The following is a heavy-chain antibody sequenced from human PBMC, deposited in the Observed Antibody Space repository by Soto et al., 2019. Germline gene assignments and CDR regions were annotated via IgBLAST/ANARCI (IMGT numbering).Heavy chain of an antibody. CDR2: IDPDGRVG. J-gene: IGHJ4*02. V-gene: IGHV3-7*03. CDR1: GFRFSSYW. CDR3: AGWAGQESNY. Sequence: EAQLLGSGGGLVQPWGSLRLSCVASGFRFSSYWMNWVRQTPGMGLEWVANIDPDGRVGSYVDSVKGRFTPSRDNAKNSLYRQMNSLRADDTAVYFCAGWAGQESNYWGQGILVNVSS. D-gene: IGHD6-19*01.